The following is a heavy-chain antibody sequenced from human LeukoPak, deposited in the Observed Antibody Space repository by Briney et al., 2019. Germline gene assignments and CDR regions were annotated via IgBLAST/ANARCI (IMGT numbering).Heavy chain of an antibody. J-gene: IGHJ4*02. V-gene: IGHV3-30*04. CDR3: VNGGENYDILTGYFI. D-gene: IGHD3-9*01. CDR2: ISYDGSNK. Sequence: GGSLRLSCAASGFTFSSYAMHWVRQAPGKGLEWVAVISYDGSNKYYADSVKGRFTISRDNSKNTLYLQMNSLRAEDTAVYYCVNGGENYDILTGYFIWGQGTLVTVSS. CDR1: GFTFSSYA.